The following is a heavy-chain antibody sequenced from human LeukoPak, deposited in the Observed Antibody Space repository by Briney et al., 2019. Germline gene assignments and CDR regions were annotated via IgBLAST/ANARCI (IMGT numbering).Heavy chain of an antibody. Sequence: PGGSLRLSCAASGFTFSSYEMNWVRQAPGKGLEWVSYISSSGRTIYYADSVKGRFTISRDNAKNSLYLQMNSLRAEDTAVYYCARDPQGAAMRPGGFDYWGQGTLVTVSS. CDR1: GFTFSSYE. CDR3: ARDPQGAAMRPGGFDY. CDR2: ISSSGRTI. D-gene: IGHD2-2*01. J-gene: IGHJ4*02. V-gene: IGHV3-48*03.